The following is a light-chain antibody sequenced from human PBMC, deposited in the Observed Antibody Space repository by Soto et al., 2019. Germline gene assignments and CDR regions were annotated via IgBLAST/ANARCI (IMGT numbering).Light chain of an antibody. V-gene: IGKV1-5*01. Sequence: DIQMTQSPSTLPASGGDRVTTTCRASQSIDRWLAWYQQRPGKAPKILIYHASSLESGVPSRFSGSGSGTEFTLTISSLQPDDFATYYCQQYNSYSWTFGQGTKVDIK. CDR3: QQYNSYSWT. CDR1: QSIDRW. CDR2: HAS. J-gene: IGKJ1*01.